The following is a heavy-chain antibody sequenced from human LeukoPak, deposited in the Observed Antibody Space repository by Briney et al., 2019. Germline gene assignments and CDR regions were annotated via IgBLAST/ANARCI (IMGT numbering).Heavy chain of an antibody. CDR2: IYTSGIT. Sequence: SETLSLTCTVSGGSITSGSYYWSWIRQPAGKGLEWIGRIYTSGITNYNPSLKSRVTISVDTSKNQFSLRLSSVTAADTAVYYCARGNLVATLYFDYWGQGALVTVSS. V-gene: IGHV4-61*02. CDR1: GGSITSGSYY. J-gene: IGHJ4*02. CDR3: ARGNLVATLYFDY. D-gene: IGHD5-12*01.